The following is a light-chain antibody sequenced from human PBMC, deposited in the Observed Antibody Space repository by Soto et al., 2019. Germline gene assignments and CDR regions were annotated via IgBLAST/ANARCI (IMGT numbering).Light chain of an antibody. CDR2: EVT. J-gene: IGLJ2*01. Sequence: QSALTQPPSASGSPGQSVTTSCTGTSSDVGGYNYVSWYQQHPGKAPKLMIYEVTKRPSGVPDRFSGSKSGNTASLTVSGLQAEDEADYYCSSYGGNNNLVFGGGTQLTVL. V-gene: IGLV2-8*01. CDR3: SSYGGNNNLV. CDR1: SSDVGGYNY.